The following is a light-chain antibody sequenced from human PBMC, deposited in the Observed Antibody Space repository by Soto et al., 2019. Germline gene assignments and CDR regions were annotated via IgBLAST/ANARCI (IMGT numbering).Light chain of an antibody. CDR3: HQYGGSPRIT. Sequence: EIVLTQSPGTLSLSPGERATLSCRASERLSSVYLAWYQQRPGQPPRLLIYGASNRATGIPDRFSCSGSGTDFTLIINRLEPEDVAIYYCHQYGGSPRITFGQGTRLEIK. CDR1: ERLSSVY. J-gene: IGKJ5*01. V-gene: IGKV3-20*01. CDR2: GAS.